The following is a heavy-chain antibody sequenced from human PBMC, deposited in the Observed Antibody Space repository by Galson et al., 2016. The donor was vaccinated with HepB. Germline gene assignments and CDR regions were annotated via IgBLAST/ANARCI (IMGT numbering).Heavy chain of an antibody. Sequence: ETLSLTCTVSGDSVRSGNYYWSRIRQPPGKGLEWIGNVYHSGTTSYNPSLESRLTMSRYTSNNPFSLRLTSVPAADTAVYCCAGSHPQGFRHGYYFFDSWGQGTLVTVSS. J-gene: IGHJ4*02. CDR1: GDSVRSGNYY. V-gene: IGHV4-61*01. CDR2: VYHSGTT. D-gene: IGHD5-24*01. CDR3: AGSHPQGFRHGYYFFDS.